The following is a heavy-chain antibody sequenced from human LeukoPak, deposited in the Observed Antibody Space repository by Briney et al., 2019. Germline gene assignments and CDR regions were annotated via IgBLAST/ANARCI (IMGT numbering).Heavy chain of an antibody. D-gene: IGHD6-13*01. CDR2: IILIFGIA. V-gene: IGHV1-69*04. CDR1: GGTFSSYA. CDR3: ATCIAAAGTRWFDP. Sequence: VASVKVSCKASGGTFSSYAISWVRQAPGQGLEWMGRIILIFGIANYAQKFQGRVTITADKSTSTAYMELSSLRSEDTAVYYCATCIAAAGTRWFDPWGRGTLVTVSS. J-gene: IGHJ5*02.